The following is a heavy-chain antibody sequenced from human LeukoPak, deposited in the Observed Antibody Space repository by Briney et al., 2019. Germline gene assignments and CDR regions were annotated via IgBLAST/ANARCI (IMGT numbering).Heavy chain of an antibody. CDR1: GFTFSSYA. CDR3: AREGPYGDPAPFDY. V-gene: IGHV3-30-3*01. Sequence: GGSLRLLCAASGFTFSSYAMHWVRQAPGKGLEWVAVISYDGSNKYYADSVKGRFTISRDNSKNTLYLQMNSLRAEDTAVYYCAREGPYGDPAPFDYWGQGTLVTVSS. CDR2: ISYDGSNK. D-gene: IGHD4-17*01. J-gene: IGHJ4*02.